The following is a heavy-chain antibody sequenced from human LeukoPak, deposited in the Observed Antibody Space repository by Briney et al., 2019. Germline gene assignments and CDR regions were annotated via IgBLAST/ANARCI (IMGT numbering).Heavy chain of an antibody. CDR1: GGSISSGDYY. V-gene: IGHV4-30-4*01. D-gene: IGHD2-8*01. CDR2: IYYSGST. CDR3: ARSVGVLFDP. Sequence: PSETLSLTCTVSGGSISSGDYYWGWLRQPPGKGREWIGYIYYSGSTYYNPSLKSRVTISVDTSKNQFSLKLSSVTAADTAVYYCARSVGVLFDPWGQGTLVTVSS. J-gene: IGHJ5*02.